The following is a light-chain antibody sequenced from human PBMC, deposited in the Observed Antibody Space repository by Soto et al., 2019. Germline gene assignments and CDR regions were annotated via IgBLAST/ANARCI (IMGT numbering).Light chain of an antibody. CDR2: AAS. V-gene: IGKV1-6*01. CDR3: LQDYGYPRT. CDR1: QGISSD. J-gene: IGKJ1*01. Sequence: AIQMTQSPSSLSASVGDRVTITCRASQGISSDLAWYQKKSGKAPKLLIYAASSLQSGVPSRFSGGGFGADFTLTISILQPEDFATYYCLQDYGYPRTFGQGTSVEI.